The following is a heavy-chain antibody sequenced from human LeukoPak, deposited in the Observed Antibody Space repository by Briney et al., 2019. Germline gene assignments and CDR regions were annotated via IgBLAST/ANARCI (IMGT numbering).Heavy chain of an antibody. CDR1: GFTFSRHD. Sequence: GGSLRLSCVASGFTFSRHDMHWVRQVRGKGLEWLSGIDTAGGTYYADSVKGRFTISRDNSKNTLYLQMNSLRAEDTAVYYCAKMEYKDIVVVPAALNWFDPWGQGTLVTVSS. J-gene: IGHJ5*02. V-gene: IGHV3-23*01. D-gene: IGHD2-2*01. CDR3: AKMEYKDIVVVPAALNWFDP. CDR2: IDTAGGT.